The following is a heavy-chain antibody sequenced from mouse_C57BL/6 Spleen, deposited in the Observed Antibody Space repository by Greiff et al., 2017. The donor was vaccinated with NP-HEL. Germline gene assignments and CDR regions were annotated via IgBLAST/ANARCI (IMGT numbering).Heavy chain of an antibody. CDR1: GFSLTSYA. V-gene: IGHV2-9-1*01. J-gene: IGHJ4*01. Sequence: QVQLKESGPGLVAPSQSLSITCTVSGFSLTSYAISWVRQPPGKGLEWLGVIWTGGGTNYNSALKSRLGISKDNSKSQVFLKMNRLQTDDTARYYCARNPSGPHYYAMDYWGQGTSVTVAS. CDR2: IWTGGGT. CDR3: ARNPSGPHYYAMDY.